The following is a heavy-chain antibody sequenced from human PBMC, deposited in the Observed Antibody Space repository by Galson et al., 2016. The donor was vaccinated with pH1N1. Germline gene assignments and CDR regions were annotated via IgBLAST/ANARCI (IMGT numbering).Heavy chain of an antibody. CDR2: IIPLFGTT. Sequence: SVKVSCKASEYTFIGYYIHWVRQAPGQGLEWMGGIIPLFGTTYYALNFQGRVTITADESTSTAYMELNSLRSEDTAVYYCANEGGGIAATAAWFDPRGQGTLVTVSS. CDR3: ANEGGGIAATAAWFDP. V-gene: IGHV1-69*13. D-gene: IGHD6-13*01. J-gene: IGHJ5*02. CDR1: EYTFIGYY.